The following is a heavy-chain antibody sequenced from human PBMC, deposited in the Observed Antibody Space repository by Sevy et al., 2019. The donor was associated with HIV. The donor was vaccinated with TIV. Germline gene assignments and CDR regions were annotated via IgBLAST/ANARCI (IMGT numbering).Heavy chain of an antibody. Sequence: GGSLRLSCAASGFTFNKHGMNWVRQAPGKGLEWVSSISGGGGSAYYADSVKGRFTVSRDNSKDTLFMQMDGLRAEDTALYYCAGDDGPDYYYFDMDVWGQGTTVTVSS. CDR3: AGDDGPDYYYFDMDV. J-gene: IGHJ6*02. V-gene: IGHV3-23*01. CDR1: GFTFNKHG. CDR2: ISGGGGSA.